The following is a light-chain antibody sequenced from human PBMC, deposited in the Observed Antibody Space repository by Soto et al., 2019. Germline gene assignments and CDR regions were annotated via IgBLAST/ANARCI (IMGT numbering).Light chain of an antibody. CDR1: SGHSSYA. J-gene: IGLJ7*01. Sequence: QPVLTQSPSASASLGASVKLTCTLSSGHSSYAIAWYQQQPERGPRFLMKVKGDGSHNKGDGIPDRFSGSSSGAERHLTISSLQSEDEGDYYCQAWGTSAVFGGGTQLTVL. CDR2: VKGDGSH. V-gene: IGLV4-69*01. CDR3: QAWGTSAV.